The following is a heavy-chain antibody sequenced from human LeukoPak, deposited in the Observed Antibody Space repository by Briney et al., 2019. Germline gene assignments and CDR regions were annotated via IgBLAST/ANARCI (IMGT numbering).Heavy chain of an antibody. CDR3: ASNTGTVFDY. Sequence: SETQSLTCTVSGGSISSYYWSWIRQPPGKGLEWLGYAYYTGSTEYNPSLRSRVTISLEMSKHQFSLNLTSVTAADTAVYYCASNTGTVFDYWGQGALVTVSS. CDR2: AYYTGST. J-gene: IGHJ4*02. V-gene: IGHV4-59*01. D-gene: IGHD7-27*01. CDR1: GGSISSYY.